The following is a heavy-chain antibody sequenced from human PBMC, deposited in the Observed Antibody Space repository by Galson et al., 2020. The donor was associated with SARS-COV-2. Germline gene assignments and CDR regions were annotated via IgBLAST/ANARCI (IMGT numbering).Heavy chain of an antibody. CDR1: GYTFTGYY. Sequence: ASVKFSCKASGYTFTGYYMHWVRQAPGQGLEWMGRINPNSGGTNYAQKFQGRVTMTRDTSISTAYMELSRLRSDDTAVYYCATERGNSVSAFDYWGQGTLVTVSS. CDR2: INPNSGGT. V-gene: IGHV1-2*06. J-gene: IGHJ4*02. CDR3: ATERGNSVSAFDY. D-gene: IGHD4-4*01.